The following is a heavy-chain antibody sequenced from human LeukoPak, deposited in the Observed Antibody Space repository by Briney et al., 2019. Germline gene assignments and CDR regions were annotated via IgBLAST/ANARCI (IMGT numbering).Heavy chain of an antibody. V-gene: IGHV4-38-2*02. D-gene: IGHD6-19*01. CDR3: ARRAILYSSGLEYYFDY. CDR2: IYYSGST. CDR1: GYSINSGYH. J-gene: IGHJ4*02. Sequence: SETLSLTCIVSGYSINSGYHWGWIRQPPGKGLEWIGSIYYSGSTYYNPSLKSRVTISVDTSKNQFSLKLSSVTAADTAVYYCARRAILYSSGLEYYFDYWGQGTLVTVSS.